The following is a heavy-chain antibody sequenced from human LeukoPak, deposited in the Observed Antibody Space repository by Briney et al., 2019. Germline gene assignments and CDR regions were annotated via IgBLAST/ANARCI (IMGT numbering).Heavy chain of an antibody. CDR1: GGSISSYY. V-gene: IGHV4-59*01. CDR2: IYNRGNT. CDR3: ARSDYYGSGSGAFDI. Sequence: PSETLSLTCTVSGGSISSYYWSWIRQPPGKGLEWIGYIYNRGNTNYNPSLKSRVTISVDTSKNQFSLKLSSVTAADTAVYYCARSDYYGSGSGAFDIWGQGTMVTVSS. D-gene: IGHD3-10*01. J-gene: IGHJ3*02.